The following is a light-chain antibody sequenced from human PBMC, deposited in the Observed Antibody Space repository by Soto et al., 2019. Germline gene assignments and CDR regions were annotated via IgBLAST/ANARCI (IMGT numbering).Light chain of an antibody. Sequence: EIVLTQSPATLYLSPGDRATLSCRASQSVDWYVAWYQQKPGQAPRLLIYDALKRATGTPDRFSGRGSGTDFTLTISRLEPEDFAVYYGQQRSNWPPITFGPGTKVDLK. CDR1: QSVDWY. J-gene: IGKJ3*01. V-gene: IGKV3-11*01. CDR2: DAL. CDR3: QQRSNWPPIT.